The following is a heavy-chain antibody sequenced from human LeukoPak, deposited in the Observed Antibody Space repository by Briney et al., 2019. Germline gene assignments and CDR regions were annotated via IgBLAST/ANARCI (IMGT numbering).Heavy chain of an antibody. J-gene: IGHJ4*02. CDR2: IWYDGSIK. CDR3: AKADEMNMDY. Sequence: GRSLRLSCEASGFTFSRYGMHWVRQAPGKGLEWVAVIWYDGSIKYYADSVKGRFTISKDNSKNTLYLQMNSLRAEDTAVYYCAKADEMNMDYWGQGTLVTVSS. V-gene: IGHV3-33*06. CDR1: GFTFSRYG. D-gene: IGHD2/OR15-2a*01.